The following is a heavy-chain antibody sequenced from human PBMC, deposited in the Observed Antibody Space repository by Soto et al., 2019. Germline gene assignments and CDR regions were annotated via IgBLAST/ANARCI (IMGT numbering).Heavy chain of an antibody. CDR2: ISHDGGGT. CDR1: GFTFSNYW. J-gene: IGHJ4*02. V-gene: IGHV3-74*01. D-gene: IGHD2-2*02. CDR3: AKDRFTPVVPAAIRGVYFDY. Sequence: PGGSLRLSCAASGFTFSNYWMHWVRQVPGRGLVWVSRISHDGGGTSYADSVKGRFTISRDNSKNTLYLQMNSLRAEDTAVYYCAKDRFTPVVPAAIRGVYFDYWGQGTLVTVSS.